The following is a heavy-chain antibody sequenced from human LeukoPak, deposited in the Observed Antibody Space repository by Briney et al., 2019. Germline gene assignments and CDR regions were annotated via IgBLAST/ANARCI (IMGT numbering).Heavy chain of an antibody. Sequence: GSLRLSCAASGFTFSSYWMSWVRQAPGKGLEWLANIKQDGSEKYYVDSVKGRFTISRDNAKNSLYLQMNSLRAEDTAVYYCARVPEVRATPYYYYGMGVWGQGTTVTVSS. J-gene: IGHJ6*02. CDR1: GFTFSSYW. CDR3: ARVPEVRATPYYYYGMGV. CDR2: IKQDGSEK. V-gene: IGHV3-7*01. D-gene: IGHD1-26*01.